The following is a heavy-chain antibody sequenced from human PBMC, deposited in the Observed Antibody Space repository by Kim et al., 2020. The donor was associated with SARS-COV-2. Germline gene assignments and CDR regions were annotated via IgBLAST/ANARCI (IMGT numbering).Heavy chain of an antibody. Sequence: SETLSLTCAVYGGSFSGYYWSWIRQPPGKGLEWIGEINHSGSTNYNPSLKSRVTISVDTSKNQFSLKLSSVTAAYTAVYYCARGLIPGDRRSYYWGQGTLVTVSS. CDR2: INHSGST. V-gene: IGHV4-34*01. D-gene: IGHD3-10*01. J-gene: IGHJ4*02. CDR1: GGSFSGYY. CDR3: ARGLIPGDRRSYY.